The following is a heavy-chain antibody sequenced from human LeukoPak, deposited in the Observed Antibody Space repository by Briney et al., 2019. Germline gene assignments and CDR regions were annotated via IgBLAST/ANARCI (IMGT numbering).Heavy chain of an antibody. D-gene: IGHD5-18*01. Sequence: PGGSLRLSCAASGFTFSSYWMSWVRQAPGKGLEWVANIKQDGSEKYYVDSVKGRFTISRDNSKNSLYLQMNSLRAEDTAIYYCVRDGGTRLKYSYGYGDYWGQGTLVTVSS. CDR3: VRDGGTRLKYSYGYGDY. V-gene: IGHV3-7*01. CDR1: GFTFSSYW. J-gene: IGHJ4*02. CDR2: IKQDGSEK.